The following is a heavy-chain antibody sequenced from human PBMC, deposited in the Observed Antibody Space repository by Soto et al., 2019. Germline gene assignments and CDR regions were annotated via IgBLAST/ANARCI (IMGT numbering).Heavy chain of an antibody. Sequence: VASVKVSCKASGGTFSSYAISWVRQAPGQGLEWMGGIIPIFGTANYAQKFQGRVTITADESTSTAYMELSSLRSDDTAVYYCARGVGSGSYYNQYNWFDPWGQGTLVTVSS. CDR1: GGTFSSYA. CDR3: ARGVGSGSYYNQYNWFDP. V-gene: IGHV1-69*13. CDR2: IIPIFGTA. J-gene: IGHJ5*02. D-gene: IGHD3-10*01.